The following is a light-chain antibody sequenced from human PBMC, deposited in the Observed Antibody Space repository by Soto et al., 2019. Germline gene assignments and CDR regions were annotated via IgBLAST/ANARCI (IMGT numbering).Light chain of an antibody. J-gene: IGLJ3*02. CDR3: SSYVSSSTWV. CDR2: EVT. Sequence: ALTQPASVSGSPGQSITISCTGTTSDVGGYNFVSWYQQFPGKAPKLMIYEVTNRPSGVSNRFSGSKSGNTASLTISGLQAEDEADYYCSSYVSSSTWVFGGGTKVTVL. V-gene: IGLV2-14*01. CDR1: TSDVGGYNF.